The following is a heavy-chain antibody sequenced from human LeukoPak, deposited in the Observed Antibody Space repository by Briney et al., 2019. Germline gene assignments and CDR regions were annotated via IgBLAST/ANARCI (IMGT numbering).Heavy chain of an antibody. CDR2: IIPILSKT. CDR1: GATFTRKA. J-gene: IGHJ4*02. D-gene: IGHD5-12*01. Sequence: ASVKVSYKRSGATFTRKALSWVRQAPGQGLEGMGRIIPILSKTNYAQKFQGIVSITADRSTSTAYMELSSLRSEDTAVYYFARCDGGYDSGYLEHCGQGTLVTVSS. V-gene: IGHV1-69*04. CDR3: ARCDGGYDSGYLEH.